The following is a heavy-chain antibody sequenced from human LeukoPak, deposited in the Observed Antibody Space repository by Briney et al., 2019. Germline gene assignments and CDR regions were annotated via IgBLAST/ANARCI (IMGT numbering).Heavy chain of an antibody. CDR2: IIPILGIA. V-gene: IGHV1-69*04. Sequence: SVKVSCKASGYTFTGYYMHWVRQAPGQGLEWMGRIIPILGIANYAQKFQGRVTITADKSTSTAYMELSSLRSEDTAVYYCARGVEMATIIDWGQGTLVTVSS. CDR3: ARGVEMATIID. J-gene: IGHJ4*02. D-gene: IGHD5-24*01. CDR1: GYTFTGYY.